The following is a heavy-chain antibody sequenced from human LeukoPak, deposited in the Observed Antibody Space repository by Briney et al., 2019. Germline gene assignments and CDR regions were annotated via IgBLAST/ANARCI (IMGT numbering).Heavy chain of an antibody. CDR1: GFTFSSYG. Sequence: GGSLRLSCAASGFTFSSYGMHWVRQAPGKGLEWVAVIWYDGSNKYYADSVKGRFTISRDNSKNTLYLQMNTLRAEDTAVYYCARVGYCSGGSCYGGDYWGQGTLVSVSS. J-gene: IGHJ4*02. V-gene: IGHV3-33*01. CDR2: IWYDGSNK. CDR3: ARVGYCSGGSCYGGDY. D-gene: IGHD2-15*01.